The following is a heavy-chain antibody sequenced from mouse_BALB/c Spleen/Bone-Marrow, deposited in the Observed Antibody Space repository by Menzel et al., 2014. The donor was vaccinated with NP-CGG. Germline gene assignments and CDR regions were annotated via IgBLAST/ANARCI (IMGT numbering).Heavy chain of an antibody. CDR2: INPSNGGT. CDR3: TRLPH. Sequence: VQLVESGAELVKPGASVKLSCRASGYTFTNYYMYWVKQRPGQGLEWIGEINPSNGGTNFNEKFKSKATLTVDKSPSTAYMQLSSLTSEDSAVYYCTRLPHWGQGTSVTVTS. V-gene: IGHV1S81*02. J-gene: IGHJ4*01. CDR1: GYTFTNYY. D-gene: IGHD5-1*01.